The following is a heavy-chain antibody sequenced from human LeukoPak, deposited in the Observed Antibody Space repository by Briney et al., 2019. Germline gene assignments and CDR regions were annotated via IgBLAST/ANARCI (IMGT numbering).Heavy chain of an antibody. J-gene: IGHJ4*02. V-gene: IGHV3-33*06. CDR1: GFTFSTYG. CDR3: AKSRYSYDHFDY. CDR2: IWYDGSNK. Sequence: PGGSLRLSCAASGFTFSTYGMHWVRQAPGKGLEWVAVIWYDGSNKYYAESVKGRFTISRDNSKNTLYLQMNSLRAEDTAVYYCAKSRYSYDHFDYWGQGTLVTVSS. D-gene: IGHD5-18*01.